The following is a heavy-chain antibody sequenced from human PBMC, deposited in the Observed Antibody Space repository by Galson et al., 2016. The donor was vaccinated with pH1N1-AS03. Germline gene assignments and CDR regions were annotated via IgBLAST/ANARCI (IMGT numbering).Heavy chain of an antibody. Sequence: SETLSLTCAVSGYSISSGYYWGWIRQPPGKGLEWIGSIYHSGSTYYNPSLMSRVTISVDTSKNRFSLKATSVTAADTAVYYCARVGKYFDFWSGYSDFDYWGQGTLVTVSS. CDR3: ARVGKYFDFWSGYSDFDY. V-gene: IGHV4-38-2*01. J-gene: IGHJ4*02. D-gene: IGHD3-3*01. CDR1: GYSISSGYY. CDR2: IYHSGST.